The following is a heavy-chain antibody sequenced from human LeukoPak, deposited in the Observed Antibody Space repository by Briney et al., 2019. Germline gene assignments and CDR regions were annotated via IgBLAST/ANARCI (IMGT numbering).Heavy chain of an antibody. CDR1: GFTVSSSY. D-gene: IGHD4-17*01. V-gene: IGHV3-53*04. CDR2: VYSGGSI. J-gene: IGHJ6*02. Sequence: PGGSLRLSCAASGFTVSSSYMSWVRQAPGKGLEWVSTVYSGGSIYYADSVKGRFTTSRHNSNNTLDLQMNSLRTEDTAMYYCARLFVSGDYGDYYYYGMDVWGQGTTVTVSS. CDR3: ARLFVSGDYGDYYYYGMDV.